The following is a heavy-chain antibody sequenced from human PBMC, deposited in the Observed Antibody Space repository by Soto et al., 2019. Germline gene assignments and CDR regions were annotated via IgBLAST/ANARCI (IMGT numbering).Heavy chain of an antibody. CDR3: ARASSILRYFDWPYYYYYGMDV. J-gene: IGHJ6*02. Sequence: SETLYLTCAVYWGSFSGYYWSWMGKPPGKGLEWIGEINHSGRTNNNPSLKSRVTISVDTPKNQFSLRVTSLTAADTAVYYCARASSILRYFDWPYYYYYGMDVWGQGTTV. CDR2: INHSGRT. V-gene: IGHV4-34*01. CDR1: WGSFSGYY. D-gene: IGHD3-9*01.